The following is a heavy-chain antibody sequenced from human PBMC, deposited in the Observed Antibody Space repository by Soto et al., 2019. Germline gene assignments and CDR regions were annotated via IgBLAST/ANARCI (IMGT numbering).Heavy chain of an antibody. V-gene: IGHV4-39*01. CDR2: IYYSGST. CDR1: GGSISSSSYY. Sequence: ETLSLTCTVSGGSISSSSYYWGWIRQPPGKGLEWIGSIYYSGSTYYNPSLKSRVTISVDTSKNQFSLKLSSVTAADTAVYYCARNAYDYVWGSYHLDYWGQGTLVTVSS. D-gene: IGHD3-16*02. CDR3: ARNAYDYVWGSYHLDY. J-gene: IGHJ4*02.